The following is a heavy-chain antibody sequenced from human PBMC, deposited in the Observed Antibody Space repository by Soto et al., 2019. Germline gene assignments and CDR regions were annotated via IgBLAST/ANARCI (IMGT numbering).Heavy chain of an antibody. J-gene: IGHJ6*02. CDR2: IKSKTDGGTT. CDR1: GFTFSNAW. V-gene: IGHV3-15*07. Sequence: GGSLRLSCAASGFTFSNAWMNWVRQAPGKGLEWVGRIKSKTDGGTTDYAAPVKGRFTISRDDSKNTLYLQMNSLRTEEPAVYYCTTAVRMVRGLQAYYYYGMDVWGQGTTVTVSS. D-gene: IGHD3-10*01. CDR3: TTAVRMVRGLQAYYYYGMDV.